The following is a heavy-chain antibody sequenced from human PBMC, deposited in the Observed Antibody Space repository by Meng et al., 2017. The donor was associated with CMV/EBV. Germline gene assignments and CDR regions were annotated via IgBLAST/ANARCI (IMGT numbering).Heavy chain of an antibody. CDR2: ISSDGSNK. D-gene: IGHD2-2*01. V-gene: IGHV3-30-3*01. J-gene: IGHJ4*02. Sequence: GGSLRLSCAASGFPFSPYTIHWVRQAPGKGLEWVALISSDGSNKDYADSVKGRFTISRDNSENTLSLQMNSLRTEDTAVYYCARGGGFCSVAGCYGIDYWGQGTVVTVSS. CDR1: GFPFSPYT. CDR3: ARGGGFCSVAGCYGIDY.